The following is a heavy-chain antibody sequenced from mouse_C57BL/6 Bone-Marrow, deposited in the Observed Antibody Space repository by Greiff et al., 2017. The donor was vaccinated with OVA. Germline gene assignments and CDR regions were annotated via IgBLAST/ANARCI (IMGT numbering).Heavy chain of an antibody. CDR3: ARRSPGDYYAMDY. V-gene: IGHV5-4*03. J-gene: IGHJ4*01. Sequence: EVKVVESGGGLVKPGGSLKLSCAASGFTFSSYAMSWVRQTPEKRLEWVATISDGGSYTYYPDNVKGRFTISRDNAKNNLYLQMSHLKSEDTAMYYCARRSPGDYYAMDYWGQGTSVTVSS. CDR2: ISDGGSYT. D-gene: IGHD1-1*02. CDR1: GFTFSSYA.